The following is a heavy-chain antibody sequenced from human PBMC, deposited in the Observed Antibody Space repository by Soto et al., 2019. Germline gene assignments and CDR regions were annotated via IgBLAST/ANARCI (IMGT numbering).Heavy chain of an antibody. Sequence: SVKAPSKDSGGTFSSYAVIWVQQAPGQGLEWMGGIIPIFGTANYAQKFQGRVTITADKSTSTAYMELSSLRSEDTAVYYCARVIVVVPAAIVDYYYYGMDVWGQGTTVTLS. CDR1: GGTFSSYA. J-gene: IGHJ6*02. D-gene: IGHD2-2*01. CDR2: IIPIFGTA. V-gene: IGHV1-69*06. CDR3: ARVIVVVPAAIVDYYYYGMDV.